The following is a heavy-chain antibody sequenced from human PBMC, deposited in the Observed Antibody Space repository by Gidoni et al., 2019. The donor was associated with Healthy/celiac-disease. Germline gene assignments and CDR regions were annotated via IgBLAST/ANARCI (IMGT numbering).Heavy chain of an antibody. D-gene: IGHD2-15*01. J-gene: IGHJ3*02. Sequence: QVQLQESGPGLVKPSETLSLTCTVSGGSISSYYWSWIRQPAGKGLEWIGRIYTSGSTNYNPSLKSRVTMSVDTSKNQFSLKLSSVTAADTAVYYCARDLNVVVVAATPDAFDIWGQGTMVTVSS. CDR3: ARDLNVVVVAATPDAFDI. CDR2: IYTSGST. V-gene: IGHV4-4*07. CDR1: GGSISSYY.